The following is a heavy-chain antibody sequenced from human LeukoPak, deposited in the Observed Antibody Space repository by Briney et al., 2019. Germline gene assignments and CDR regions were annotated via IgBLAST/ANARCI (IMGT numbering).Heavy chain of an antibody. CDR1: GYTFTGYY. CDR3: AKTGPEYSSSWWFDP. Sequence: ASVKVSCKASGYTFTGYYMHWVRQAPGQGLEWMGRINPNSGGTNYAQKFQGRVTMTRDTSISTAYVQWNSLKASDTAIYYCAKTGPEYSSSWWFDPWGQGTPVTVSS. V-gene: IGHV1-2*06. D-gene: IGHD6-6*01. J-gene: IGHJ5*02. CDR2: INPNSGGT.